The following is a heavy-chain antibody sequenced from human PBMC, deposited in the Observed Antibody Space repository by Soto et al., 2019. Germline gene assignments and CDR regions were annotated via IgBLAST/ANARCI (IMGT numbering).Heavy chain of an antibody. V-gene: IGHV5-10-1*01. CDR2: IDPGDSSA. CDR1: GYTFLIFW. CDR3: ARRYCSRADCYSDS. Sequence: GESLKISCHGSGYTFLIFWIVWVRQVPGKGLEWVGRIDPGDSSATYSPTFQGHVTISADRSTRSAYLQWRSLRASDTAIYFCARRYCSRADCYSDSWGQGSLVTVSS. D-gene: IGHD2-15*01. J-gene: IGHJ4*02.